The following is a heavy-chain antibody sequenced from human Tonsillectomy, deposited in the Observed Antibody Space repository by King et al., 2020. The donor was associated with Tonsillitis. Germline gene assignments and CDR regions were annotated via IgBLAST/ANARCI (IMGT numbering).Heavy chain of an antibody. CDR3: ARVSFYYYSMDV. CDR2: MWFDGSNK. Sequence: VQLVESGGGVVQPGRSLRLSCTASGFTFSDYGMHWVRQAPGKGLEWMAVMWFDGSNKYYADSVKGRFTISRDNSKNTLYLQMNSPRAEGTAVYYCARVSFYYYSMDVWGEGTTVTVSS. J-gene: IGHJ6*03. V-gene: IGHV3-33*01. CDR1: GFTFSDYG.